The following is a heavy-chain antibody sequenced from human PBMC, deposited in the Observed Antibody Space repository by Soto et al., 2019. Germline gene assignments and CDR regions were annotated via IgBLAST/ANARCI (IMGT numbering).Heavy chain of an antibody. J-gene: IGHJ4*02. CDR1: GGTFSSYT. CDR3: ARGSSIVPATTTFDY. V-gene: IGHV1-69*02. Sequence: SVKVSCQASGGTFSSYTIIWVRQAPGQGLEWMGRIIPILGIPNYAQKFQGRVTITADKSTSTAYMELSGLRSEDRAVYYCARGSSIVPATTTFDYWGQGTLVTVSS. CDR2: IIPILGIP. D-gene: IGHD2-2*01.